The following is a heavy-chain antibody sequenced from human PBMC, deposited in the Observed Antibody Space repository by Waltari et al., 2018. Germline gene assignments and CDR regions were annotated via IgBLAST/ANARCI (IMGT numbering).Heavy chain of an antibody. V-gene: IGHV1-2*02. CDR3: ARDPSGGNTYSYYYMDV. CDR2: INPNSGGK. D-gene: IGHD2-15*01. J-gene: IGHJ6*03. CDR1: GYTFTGYY. Sequence: QAQLVQSGAEVKKPGASVKVSCKASGYTFTGYYMHWVRQAPGQGLEWMGWINPNSGGKKYEQKFQGRVTMTRDTSISTAYMELSRLRSDDTALYYCARDPSGGNTYSYYYMDVWGKGTTVTVSS.